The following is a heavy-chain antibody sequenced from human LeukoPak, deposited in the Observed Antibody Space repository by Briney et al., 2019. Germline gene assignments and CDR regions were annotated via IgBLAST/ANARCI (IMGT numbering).Heavy chain of an antibody. Sequence: GGSLRLSCSGSGFTFKNFPMHWVRQAPGKGLEWVASTSNDGTNQYDADFVKGRFTISRDNSKNTVSLQMNSLRVEDTAVYYCTRDHITSWQIDFWGQGTMVTVSS. CDR1: GFTFKNFP. CDR3: TRDHITSWQIDF. D-gene: IGHD2-2*01. V-gene: IGHV3-30*04. CDR2: TSNDGTNQ. J-gene: IGHJ4*02.